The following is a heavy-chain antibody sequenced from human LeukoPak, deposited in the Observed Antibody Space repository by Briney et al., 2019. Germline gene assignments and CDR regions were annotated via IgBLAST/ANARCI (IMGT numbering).Heavy chain of an antibody. J-gene: IGHJ4*02. D-gene: IGHD3-22*01. CDR2: ISSGGSTI. Sequence: GGSLRLSCAASGFIFSDFYMSWIRQAPGKGLEWVSYISSGGSTIYYADSVKGRFTISRDNARNSLYLQMNSLRAEDTAVYYCARGGYYYDSSGYSDYWGQGTLVTVSS. CDR1: GFIFSDFY. V-gene: IGHV3-11*01. CDR3: ARGGYYYDSSGYSDY.